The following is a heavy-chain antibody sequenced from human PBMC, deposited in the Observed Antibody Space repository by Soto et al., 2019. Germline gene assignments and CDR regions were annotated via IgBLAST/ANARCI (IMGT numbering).Heavy chain of an antibody. CDR1: GGTFSSYG. CDR3: ARDVPTRGYSYGYGAIFDY. D-gene: IGHD5-18*01. Sequence: SVKVSCKASGGTFSSYGISWVRQAPGQGLEWMGGIIPIFGTSKYAQKFQGRVTITADESTSTAYMELSSLRSEDTAVYYCARDVPTRGYSYGYGAIFDYWGQGTLVNASS. J-gene: IGHJ4*02. V-gene: IGHV1-69*13. CDR2: IIPIFGTS.